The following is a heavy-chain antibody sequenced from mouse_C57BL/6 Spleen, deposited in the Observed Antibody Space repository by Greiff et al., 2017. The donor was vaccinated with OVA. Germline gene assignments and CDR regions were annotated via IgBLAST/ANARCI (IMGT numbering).Heavy chain of an antibody. CDR1: GYPFTSYW. J-gene: IGHJ2*01. Sequence: QVQLQQPGAELVKPGASVKMSCKASGYPFTSYWITWVKQRPGQGLEWIGDIYPGSGSTNYNEKFKSKATLTVDTSSSTAYMQRSSLTSEDSAVYYGEADNEYDEGADYWGKGTTLTVSS. CDR3: EADNEYDEGADY. V-gene: IGHV1-55*01. D-gene: IGHD2-4*01. CDR2: IYPGSGST.